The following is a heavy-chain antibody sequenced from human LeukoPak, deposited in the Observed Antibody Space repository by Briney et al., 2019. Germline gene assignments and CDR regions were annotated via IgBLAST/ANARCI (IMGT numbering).Heavy chain of an antibody. CDR3: AKKVLASAGNNWCDP. J-gene: IGHJ5*02. V-gene: IGHV3-23*01. CDR1: GFTFSSYA. CDR2: ISGSGGST. Sequence: GGSLRLSCAASGFTFSSYAMSWVRQAPGKGLEWVSIISGSGGSTYYADSVKGRFTISRDNSKNTLYLQMSSLRAEDTAVYYCAKKVLASAGNNWCDPWGQGTLVTVSS. D-gene: IGHD6-13*01.